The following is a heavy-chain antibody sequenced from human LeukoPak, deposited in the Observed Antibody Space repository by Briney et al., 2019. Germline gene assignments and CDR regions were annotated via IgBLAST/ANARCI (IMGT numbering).Heavy chain of an antibody. D-gene: IGHD3-22*01. V-gene: IGHV4-30-4*01. Sequence: SETLSLTCTVSGGSISSGDYYWSWIRQPPGKGLEWIGYIYYSGSTYYNPSLKSRVTISVDTSKNQFSLKLSSVTAADTAVYYCARVSSSGYLTAPRWFDPWGQGTLVTVSS. CDR2: IYYSGST. J-gene: IGHJ5*02. CDR3: ARVSSSGYLTAPRWFDP. CDR1: GGSISSGDYY.